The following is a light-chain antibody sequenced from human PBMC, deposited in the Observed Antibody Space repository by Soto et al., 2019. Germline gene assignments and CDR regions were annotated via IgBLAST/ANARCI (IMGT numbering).Light chain of an antibody. CDR1: SSDVGGYNY. V-gene: IGLV2-8*01. Sequence: QSALTRPPSASGSPGQSVTISCTGTSSDVGGYNYVSWYQQHPGKAPKLMIYEVSKRPSGVPDRFSGSKSGNTASLTVSGLQAEDDADYFCSSYAGSNNFVFGTGTKVTVL. J-gene: IGLJ1*01. CDR2: EVS. CDR3: SSYAGSNNFV.